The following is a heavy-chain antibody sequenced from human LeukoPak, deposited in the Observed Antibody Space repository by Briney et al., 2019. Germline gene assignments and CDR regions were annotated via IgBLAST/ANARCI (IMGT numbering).Heavy chain of an antibody. J-gene: IGHJ4*02. Sequence: GESLKISCKGSGYSFTGYWIAWVRQMPGKDLEWMGIIYTGDSDTRYSPSFQGQITISADKSISTAYLQWSSLKASDTAMYYCARRRGWDYDSSGYDFDYWGQGTLVTVSS. V-gene: IGHV5-51*01. D-gene: IGHD3-22*01. CDR3: ARRRGWDYDSSGYDFDY. CDR1: GYSFTGYW. CDR2: IYTGDSDT.